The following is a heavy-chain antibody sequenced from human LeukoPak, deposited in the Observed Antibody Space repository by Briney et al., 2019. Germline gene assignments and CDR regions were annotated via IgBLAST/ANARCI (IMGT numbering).Heavy chain of an antibody. J-gene: IGHJ6*03. CDR1: GGSISSSSYY. V-gene: IGHV4-39*07. D-gene: IGHD6-13*01. CDR2: IYYSGST. CDR3: ARGGGLVQDHYYYYMDV. Sequence: SETLSLTCTVSGGSISSSSYYWAWIRQPPGKGLEWIGNIYYSGSTYYSPSLKSRVTISIDTSKNQFSLKLSSVTAADTAVYYCARGGGLVQDHYYYYMDVWGKGTTVTVSS.